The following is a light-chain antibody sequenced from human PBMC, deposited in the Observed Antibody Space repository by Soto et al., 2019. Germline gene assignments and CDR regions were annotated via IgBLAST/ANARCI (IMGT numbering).Light chain of an antibody. J-gene: IGKJ4*01. CDR3: QQYNNWPLT. V-gene: IGKV3-15*01. CDR1: QSVSSN. Sequence: EIVMTPSPATLSVSPGERATLSCRASQSVSSNLAWYQQKPGQAPRLLIYGASTRATGIPARFSGSGSGTEFTLTISSLQSEDFAVYYCQQYNNWPLTFGGGTTV. CDR2: GAS.